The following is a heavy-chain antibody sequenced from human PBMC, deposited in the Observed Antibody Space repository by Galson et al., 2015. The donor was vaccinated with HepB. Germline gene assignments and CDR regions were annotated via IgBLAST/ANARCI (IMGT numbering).Heavy chain of an antibody. J-gene: IGHJ4*02. CDR3: TTDRVYYDSSPVGY. CDR1: GFTFSNAW. CDR2: IKSKTDGGTT. Sequence: SLRLSCAASGFTFSNAWMSWVRQAPGKGLEWVGRIKSKTDGGTTDYAAPVKGRFTISRDDSKNTLYLQMNSLKTEDTAVYYCTTDRVYYDSSPVGYWGQGTLVTVSS. V-gene: IGHV3-15*01. D-gene: IGHD3-22*01.